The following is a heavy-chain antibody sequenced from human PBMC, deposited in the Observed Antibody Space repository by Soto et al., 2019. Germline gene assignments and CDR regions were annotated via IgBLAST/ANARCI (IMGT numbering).Heavy chain of an antibody. J-gene: IGHJ4*02. D-gene: IGHD6-19*01. V-gene: IGHV3-53*01. CDR2: IYTGGST. Sequence: PGGSLRLSCAASGFTFNSYSMNWVRQAPGKGLEWVSVIYTGGSTYYADSVKGRFTISRDNSKNTVFLQMNSLRAEDTAMYYCARGGRAVALVDYWGQGTLVTVSS. CDR3: ARGGRAVALVDY. CDR1: GFTFNSYS.